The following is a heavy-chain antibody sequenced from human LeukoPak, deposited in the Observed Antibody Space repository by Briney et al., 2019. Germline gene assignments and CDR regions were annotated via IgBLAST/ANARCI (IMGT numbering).Heavy chain of an antibody. CDR2: IRYDGSNK. D-gene: IGHD3-9*01. CDR3: ASDRLTEDILTGYYY. V-gene: IGHV3-30*02. J-gene: IGHJ4*02. Sequence: GGPLRLSCAASGFTFSSYGMHWVRQAPGKGLEWVAFIRYDGSNKYYADSVKGRFTISRDNSKNTLYLQMNSLRAEDTAVYYCASDRLTEDILTGYYYWGQGTLVTVSS. CDR1: GFTFSSYG.